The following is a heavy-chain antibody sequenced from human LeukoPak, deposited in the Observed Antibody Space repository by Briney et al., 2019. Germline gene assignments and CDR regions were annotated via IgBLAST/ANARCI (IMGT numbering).Heavy chain of an antibody. CDR1: GFTFSSYW. Sequence: GGSLRLSCAASGFTFSSYWMSWVRQAPGKGLEWVANIKQDGSEKYYVDSVKGRFTISRDNAKKSLYLQMNSLRAEDTAVYYCARAFDSSGYYLYYFDYWGQGTLVTVSS. CDR3: ARAFDSSGYYLYYFDY. V-gene: IGHV3-7*01. CDR2: IKQDGSEK. D-gene: IGHD3-22*01. J-gene: IGHJ4*02.